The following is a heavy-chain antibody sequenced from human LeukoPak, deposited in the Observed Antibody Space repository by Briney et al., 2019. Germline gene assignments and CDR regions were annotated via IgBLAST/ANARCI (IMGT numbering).Heavy chain of an antibody. V-gene: IGHV3-23*01. Sequence: PGGSLRLSCAASGFTFNNFALSWVRQAPEKGLEWVATIIGRGGSSSHAASVKGRFTISRDNSNNTLYLHMSSLRADDTAVYYCAEHPGPYGGNPFNSWGLGMLVTVSS. D-gene: IGHD4-23*01. CDR1: GFTFNNFA. CDR3: AEHPGPYGGNPFNS. J-gene: IGHJ4*02. CDR2: IIGRGGSS.